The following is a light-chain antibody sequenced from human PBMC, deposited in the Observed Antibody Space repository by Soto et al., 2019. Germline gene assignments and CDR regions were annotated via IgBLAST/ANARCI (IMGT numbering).Light chain of an antibody. Sequence: DIQLTQSPSFLSASVGDRVTVTCRASQGIISYLAWYQQKPGKAPKLLIYTESTLQTGVPSRFSGSGSGTEFTLTITSLQPEDVAAYYCQQLYTYPLTFGGGTKVEIK. CDR2: TES. CDR3: QQLYTYPLT. CDR1: QGIISY. J-gene: IGKJ4*01. V-gene: IGKV1-9*01.